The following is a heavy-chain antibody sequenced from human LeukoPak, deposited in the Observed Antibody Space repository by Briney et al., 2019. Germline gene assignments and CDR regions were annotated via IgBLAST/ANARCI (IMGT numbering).Heavy chain of an antibody. Sequence: SETLSLTCTVSGGSISSYYWSWIRQPPGKGLEWIGYIYYSGSTNYNPSLKSRVTISVDTSKNQFSLKLSSVTAADTAVYYRASGKVSVYWGQGTLVTVSS. CDR1: GGSISSYY. D-gene: IGHD4-23*01. J-gene: IGHJ4*02. V-gene: IGHV4-59*08. CDR2: IYYSGST. CDR3: ASGKVSVY.